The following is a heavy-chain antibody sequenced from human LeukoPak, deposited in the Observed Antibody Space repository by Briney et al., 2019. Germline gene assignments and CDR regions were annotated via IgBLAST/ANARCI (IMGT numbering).Heavy chain of an antibody. D-gene: IGHD3-9*01. J-gene: IGHJ4*02. CDR1: GFSFRTYG. Sequence: GGSLRLSCAASGFSFRTYGMHWVRQAPGKGLEWVAVISYDGSNKYYADSVKGRFTISRDNSKNTLYLQMNSLRAEDTAVYYCAKATYYDILTGYYNVAPNFDYWGQGTLVTVSS. CDR3: AKATYYDILTGYYNVAPNFDY. CDR2: ISYDGSNK. V-gene: IGHV3-30*18.